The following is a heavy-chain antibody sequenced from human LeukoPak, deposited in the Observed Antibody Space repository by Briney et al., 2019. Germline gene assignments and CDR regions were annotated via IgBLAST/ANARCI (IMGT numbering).Heavy chain of an antibody. J-gene: IGHJ4*02. D-gene: IGHD2-15*01. CDR1: GLTLSSYA. CDR3: AKLVAHFDH. CDR2: ISGSGGNT. Sequence: GGSLRLSCAASGLTLSSYAISWVRQPPGKGLEWVASISGSGGNTYHPDSVKGRFPISRDNSKNTLYMQMNSLRAEDKSVYCCAKLVAHFDHWGQGTLVTVSS. V-gene: IGHV3-23*01.